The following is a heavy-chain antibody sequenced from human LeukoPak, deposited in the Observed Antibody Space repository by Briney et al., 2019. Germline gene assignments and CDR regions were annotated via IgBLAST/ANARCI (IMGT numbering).Heavy chain of an antibody. J-gene: IGHJ6*02. CDR3: AKDLSIASRPVLSH. V-gene: IGHV3-23*01. Sequence: GGSLRLSCAASGVTLSSYAMSWARQAPGKGLEWVSGISSSGSGGNTYYADSVKGRFTISRDNSKNTLYLQMNSLRAEDTALYYCAKDLSIASRPVLSHWGQGTTVTVSS. CDR1: GVTLSSYA. D-gene: IGHD6-6*01. CDR2: ISSSGSGGNT.